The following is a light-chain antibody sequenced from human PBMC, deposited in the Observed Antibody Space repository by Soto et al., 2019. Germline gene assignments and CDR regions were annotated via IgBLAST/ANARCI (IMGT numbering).Light chain of an antibody. CDR2: DVS. V-gene: IGLV2-11*01. CDR1: SSDVGDYNY. J-gene: IGLJ3*02. CDR3: CSYAGSYTWV. Sequence: QSALTQPRSVSGSPGQSVTISCTGTSSDVGDYNYVSWYEQRPGNAPKVMIYDVSRRPSGVPDRFSGSKSGNTASLTISGLQAEDEADYYCCSYAGSYTWVFGGGTKLTVL.